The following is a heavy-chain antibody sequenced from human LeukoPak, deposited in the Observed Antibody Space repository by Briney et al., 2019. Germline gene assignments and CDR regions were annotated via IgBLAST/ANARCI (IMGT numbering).Heavy chain of an antibody. CDR1: GFTFSSYS. J-gene: IGHJ6*03. Sequence: GGSLRLSCAASGFTFSSYSMNWVRQAPGKGLEWVSYISSSSSTIYYADSVKGRFTISRENAKNSLYLQMNSLRAGDTAVYYCARDRGRYYMDVWGKGTTVTISS. V-gene: IGHV3-48*01. D-gene: IGHD6-25*01. CDR2: ISSSSSTI. CDR3: ARDRGRYYMDV.